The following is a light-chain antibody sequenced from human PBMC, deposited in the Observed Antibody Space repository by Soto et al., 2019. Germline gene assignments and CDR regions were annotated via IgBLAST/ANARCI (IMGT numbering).Light chain of an antibody. Sequence: ILMPQSPATLSLSPGERATLSCRASQSVSNNYLAWYQQKPGQAPRLLIYGASNRATGIPDRFSGSGSGTDFTLTISRLEPEDFAVYYCQQYGSSGTFGQGTKVDI. J-gene: IGKJ1*01. CDR1: QSVSNNY. V-gene: IGKV3-20*01. CDR2: GAS. CDR3: QQYGSSGT.